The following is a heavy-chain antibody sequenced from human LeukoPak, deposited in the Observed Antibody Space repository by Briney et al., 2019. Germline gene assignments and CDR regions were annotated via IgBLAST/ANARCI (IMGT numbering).Heavy chain of an antibody. J-gene: IGHJ6*02. D-gene: IGHD5-18*01. CDR3: AKEEDTYYYGMDV. CDR1: GFTFDDYA. CDR2: ISRNSGSI. Sequence: GGSLRLSCAASGFTFDDYAMHWVRQAPGKGLEWVSGISRNSGSIGYADSVKGRFTISRDNAKNSLYLQMNSLRAEDTALYYCAKEEDTYYYGMDVWGQGTTVTVSS. V-gene: IGHV3-9*01.